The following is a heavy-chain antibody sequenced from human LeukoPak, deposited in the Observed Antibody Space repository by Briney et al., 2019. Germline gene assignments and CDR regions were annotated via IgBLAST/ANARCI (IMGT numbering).Heavy chain of an antibody. V-gene: IGHV3-48*02. J-gene: IGHJ4*02. CDR1: DFTFNKDW. CDR3: AREPPGNYDDSGHYYAYFDC. D-gene: IGHD3-22*01. CDR2: ISSGGSTI. Sequence: GGSLRLSCAASDFTFNKDWMNWVRQAPGKGLEWVSYISSGGSTIYYADTVKGRFTISRDNARNSLYLQMNGLTDEDTAVYYCAREPPGNYDDSGHYYAYFDCWGQGALVTVSS.